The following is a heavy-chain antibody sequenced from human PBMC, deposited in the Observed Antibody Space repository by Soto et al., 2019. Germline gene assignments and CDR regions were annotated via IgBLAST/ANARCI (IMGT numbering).Heavy chain of an antibody. CDR1: GFTFSSYW. D-gene: IGHD3-10*01. Sequence: GGSLRLSCAASGFTFSSYWMHWVRQAPGKGLVWVSRMNEDGGTTDYADSVKGRFTISRDDAKNTLYLQMNSLRVEDTAVYYCASDLSGRADVWGQGTTVTVSS. CDR3: ASDLSGRADV. CDR2: MNEDGGTT. J-gene: IGHJ6*02. V-gene: IGHV3-74*01.